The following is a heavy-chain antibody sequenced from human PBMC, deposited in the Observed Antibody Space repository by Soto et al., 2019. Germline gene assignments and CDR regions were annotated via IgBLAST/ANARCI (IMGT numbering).Heavy chain of an antibody. D-gene: IGHD2-2*01. J-gene: IGHJ6*02. CDR2: IWYDGSNK. Sequence: QVQLVESGGGVVQPGRSLRLSCAASGFTFSSYGMHWVRQAPGKGLEWVAVIWYDGSNKYYADSVKGRFTISRDNSKNTLYLQMNSLRAEDTAVYYCARDGDIVVVPAALRVYGMDVWGQGTTVTVSS. CDR1: GFTFSSYG. CDR3: ARDGDIVVVPAALRVYGMDV. V-gene: IGHV3-33*01.